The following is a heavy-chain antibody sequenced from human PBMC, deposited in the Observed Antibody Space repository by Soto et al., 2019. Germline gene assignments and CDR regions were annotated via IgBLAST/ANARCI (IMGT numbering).Heavy chain of an antibody. CDR3: ARDIWIQGGLPTSYGMDV. Sequence: ASVKVSCKASGYTFTGYYMHWVRQAPGQGLEWMGWINPNSGGTNYAQKFQGWVTMTRDTSISTAYMELSRLRSDDTAVYYCARDIWIQGGLPTSYGMDVWGQGTTVTVSS. CDR1: GYTFTGYY. D-gene: IGHD5-18*01. J-gene: IGHJ6*02. V-gene: IGHV1-2*04. CDR2: INPNSGGT.